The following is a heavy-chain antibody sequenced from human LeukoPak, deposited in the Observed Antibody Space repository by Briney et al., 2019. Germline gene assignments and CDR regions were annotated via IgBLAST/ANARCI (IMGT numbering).Heavy chain of an antibody. CDR1: GFTLTRNG. Sequence: GGSLRLSCVASGFTLTRNGMHWVRQAPGKGLEWVAFIRYDGTTTYYSESVKGRFAISRDTSKNTLFLQMDSLTTDDTALYHCAKDLSMVRGAASSWGRGTLVTVSS. CDR3: AKDLSMVRGAASS. CDR2: IRYDGTTT. D-gene: IGHD3-10*01. J-gene: IGHJ4*02. V-gene: IGHV3-30*02.